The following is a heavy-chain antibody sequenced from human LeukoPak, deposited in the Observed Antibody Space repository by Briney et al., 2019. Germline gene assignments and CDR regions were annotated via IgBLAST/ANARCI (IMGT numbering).Heavy chain of an antibody. CDR1: GGSISSSSYY. V-gene: IGHV4-39*01. D-gene: IGHD5-24*01. CDR3: ARQGGRDGYNRR. CDR2: IYYSGST. J-gene: IGHJ4*02. Sequence: SETLSLNCTVSGGSISSSSYYWGWIRQPPGKGLEWIGSIYYSGSTYYNPSLKSRVTISVDTSKNQFSLKLSSVTAADTAVYYCARQGGRDGYNRRWGQGTLVTVSS.